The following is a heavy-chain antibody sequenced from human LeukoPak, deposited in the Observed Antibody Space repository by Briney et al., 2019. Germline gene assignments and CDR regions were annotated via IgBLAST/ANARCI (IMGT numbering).Heavy chain of an antibody. CDR2: IRQDGEEK. V-gene: IGHV3-7*01. Sequence: PGGSLRLSCAASGFTFSNYWMVWFRQAPGKGLEWLGNIRQDGEEKNYLDSVKGRFTFSRDNAKNSLYLQMDSLRAEDTAVYYCARGTLASPGADYWGQGTLVRVSS. D-gene: IGHD6-13*01. CDR3: ARGTLASPGADY. J-gene: IGHJ4*02. CDR1: GFTFSNYW.